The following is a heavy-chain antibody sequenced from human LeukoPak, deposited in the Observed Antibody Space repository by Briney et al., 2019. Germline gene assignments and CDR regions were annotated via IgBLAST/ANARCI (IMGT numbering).Heavy chain of an antibody. Sequence: GGSVRLLCAASGFTFDVYAMHWARQAPGKGLEGVSLLSWGGGSTYYTDSVKERFTNPRDNRKNSLYLQMNSLGAEDTALYYCAKDKGYCSGGSCYALDYWGQGTLVTVP. J-gene: IGHJ4*02. CDR2: LSWGGGST. CDR1: GFTFDVYA. D-gene: IGHD2-15*01. V-gene: IGHV3-43D*04. CDR3: AKDKGYCSGGSCYALDY.